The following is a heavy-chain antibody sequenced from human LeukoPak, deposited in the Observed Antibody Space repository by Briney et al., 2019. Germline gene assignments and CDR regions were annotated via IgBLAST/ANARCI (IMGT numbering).Heavy chain of an antibody. CDR3: ARDRPMGV. Sequence: GGSLRLSCAASGFTVSSSFMSWVRQAPGKGLEWVSIIYSGGTTYYADSVKGRFTISRDNSKNTLYLQMNSLKPEDTAVYYCARDRPMGVWGKGTTVTVSS. CDR2: IYSGGTT. CDR1: GFTVSSSF. J-gene: IGHJ6*03. V-gene: IGHV3-53*01.